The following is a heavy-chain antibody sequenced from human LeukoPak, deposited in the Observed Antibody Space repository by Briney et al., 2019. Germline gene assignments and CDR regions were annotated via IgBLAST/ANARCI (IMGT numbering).Heavy chain of an antibody. CDR2: ITQDGSDK. CDR1: GFTFSSYW. J-gene: IGHJ4*02. CDR3: LTSTRSHRFDY. V-gene: IGHV3-7*01. Sequence: RTGGSLRLSCAASGFTFSSYWMCWVRQAPGKGLEWVAIITQDGSDKYYVDSVEGRFIISRDNAKNSLYLQMNSLRAEDTAVYYCLTSTRSHRFDYWGQGTLVTVS. D-gene: IGHD2-15*01.